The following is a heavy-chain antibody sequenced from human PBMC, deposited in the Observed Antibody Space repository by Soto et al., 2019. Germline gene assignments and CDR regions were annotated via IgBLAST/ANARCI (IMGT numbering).Heavy chain of an antibody. CDR1: GYTFTSYG. Sequence: QVQLVQSGAEVKKPGASVKVSCKASGYTFTSYGISWVRQAPGQGLEWMGWISAYNGNTNYAQKLQGRVTMTTDTATSTAYRELRSLRSDDTAVYYCARDLTQGSMIVASRYDYWGQGTLVTVSS. D-gene: IGHD3-22*01. CDR3: ARDLTQGSMIVASRYDY. V-gene: IGHV1-18*01. J-gene: IGHJ4*02. CDR2: ISAYNGNT.